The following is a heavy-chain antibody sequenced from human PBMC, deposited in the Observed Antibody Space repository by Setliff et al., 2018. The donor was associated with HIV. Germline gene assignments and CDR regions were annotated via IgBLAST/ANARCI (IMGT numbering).Heavy chain of an antibody. CDR2: ISYSGTT. J-gene: IGHJ6*03. Sequence: SETLSLTCAVFGGSIGSYRWNWIRQTPGKGLEWIGFISYSGTTDNNPSLKSRVTISIDTSKNQFSLKLTSVTAADTAVYYCARRASPPSGPYSQYYMDVWGRGTSVTVSS. D-gene: IGHD2-21*01. V-gene: IGHV4-59*08. CDR1: GGSIGSYR. CDR3: ARRASPPSGPYSQYYMDV.